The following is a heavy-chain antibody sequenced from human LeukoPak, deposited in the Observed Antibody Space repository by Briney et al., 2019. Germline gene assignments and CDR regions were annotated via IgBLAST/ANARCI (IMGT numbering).Heavy chain of an antibody. V-gene: IGHV1-69*05. CDR2: IIPIFGTA. CDR3: AREVYSYGIVPQHYFDY. CDR1: GGTFSSYA. D-gene: IGHD5-18*01. J-gene: IGHJ4*02. Sequence: SVKVSCKASGGTFSSYAISWVRQAPGQGLEWMGRIIPIFGTANYAQKFQGRVTITTDESTSTAYMELSSLRSEDTAVYYCAREVYSYGIVPQHYFDYWGQGTLVTVSS.